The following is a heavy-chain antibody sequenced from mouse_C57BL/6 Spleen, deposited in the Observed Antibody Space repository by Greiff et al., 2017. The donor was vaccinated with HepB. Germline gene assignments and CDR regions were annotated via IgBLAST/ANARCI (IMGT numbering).Heavy chain of an antibody. CDR1: GFSFNTYA. Sequence: EVQVVESGGGLVQPKGSLKLSCAASGFSFNTYAMNWVRQAPGKGLEWVARIRSKSNNYATYYADSVKDRFTISRDDSESMLYLQMNNLKTEDTAMYYCVRGGMDALRDYAMDYWGQGTSVTVSS. V-gene: IGHV10-1*01. CDR3: VRGGMDALRDYAMDY. D-gene: IGHD2-3*01. J-gene: IGHJ4*01. CDR2: IRSKSNNYAT.